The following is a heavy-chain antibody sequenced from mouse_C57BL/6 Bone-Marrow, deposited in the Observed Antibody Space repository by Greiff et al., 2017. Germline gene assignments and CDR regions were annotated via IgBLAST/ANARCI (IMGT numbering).Heavy chain of an antibody. CDR1: GFTFSSYT. Sequence: EVKLQESGGGLVKPGGSLKLSCAASGFTFSSYTMSWVRQTPEKRLEWVATISGGGGNTYYTDSVKGRFTISSANANNTLYLQMSNLMSEDTALYYCAGPDYYCSSYWYFDVWGTGTTVTVSS. CDR3: AGPDYYCSSYWYFDV. CDR2: ISGGGGNT. J-gene: IGHJ1*03. V-gene: IGHV5-9*01. D-gene: IGHD1-1*01.